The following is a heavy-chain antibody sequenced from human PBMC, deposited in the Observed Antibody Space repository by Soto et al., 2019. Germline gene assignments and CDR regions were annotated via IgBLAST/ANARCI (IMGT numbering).Heavy chain of an antibody. J-gene: IGHJ5*02. V-gene: IGHV1-8*01. CDR1: GYTFTSSD. CDR3: ARGASP. Sequence: QVQLVQSGAEVKKPGASVKVSCKASGYTFTSSDINWVLQATGQGLEWMGWMNPNSGNTGYAQKFQGRITLTRSTSINTAYLELSSLSSDDSAVYYCARGASPWGQGTLVTV. CDR2: MNPNSGNT.